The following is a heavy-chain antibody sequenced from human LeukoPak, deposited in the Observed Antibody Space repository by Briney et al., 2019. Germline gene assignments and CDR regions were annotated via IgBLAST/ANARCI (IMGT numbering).Heavy chain of an antibody. CDR1: GFTFSSYA. Sequence: GGSQRLSCAASGFTFSSYAMHWVRQAPGKGLEYVSAISSNGGSTYYANSVKGTFTISRDNSKNTLYLQMGSLRAEDMAVYDCARMYYDFWSGYYDYWGQGTLATASS. CDR3: ARMYYDFWSGYYDY. J-gene: IGHJ4*02. CDR2: ISSNGGST. V-gene: IGHV3-64*01. D-gene: IGHD3-3*01.